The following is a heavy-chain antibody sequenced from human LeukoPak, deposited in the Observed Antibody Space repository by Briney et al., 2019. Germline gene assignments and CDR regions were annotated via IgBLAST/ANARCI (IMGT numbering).Heavy chain of an antibody. CDR1: GFTFSSYW. Sequence: PGESLRLSCAASGFTFSSYWMSWVRQAPGKGLEWVANIKQDGSEKYYVDSVKGRFTISRDNAKNSLYLQMNSLRAEDTAVYYCARSSIAAARTYYYYMDVWGKGTTVTVSS. J-gene: IGHJ6*03. CDR3: ARSSIAAARTYYYYMDV. D-gene: IGHD6-13*01. CDR2: IKQDGSEK. V-gene: IGHV3-7*01.